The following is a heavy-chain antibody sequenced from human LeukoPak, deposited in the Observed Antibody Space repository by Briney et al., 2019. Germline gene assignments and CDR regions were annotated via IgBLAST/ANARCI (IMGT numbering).Heavy chain of an antibody. D-gene: IGHD5-24*01. J-gene: IGHJ4*02. CDR1: GGTFSSYA. CDR3: ARVGDGYNEGGYFDH. Sequence: VASVKVSCKASGGTFSSYAISWVRQAPGQGLEWMGRIIPILGIANYAQKFQGRVTITADKSTSTAYMELSSLRSEDTAVYYCARVGDGYNEGGYFDHWGQGTLVTVSS. CDR2: IIPILGIA. V-gene: IGHV1-69*04.